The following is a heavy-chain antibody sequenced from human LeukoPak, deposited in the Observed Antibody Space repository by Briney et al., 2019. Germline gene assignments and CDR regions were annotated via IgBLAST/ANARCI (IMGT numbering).Heavy chain of an antibody. CDR1: GFTFSSYE. V-gene: IGHV3-48*03. CDR3: AAGTELY. J-gene: IGHJ4*02. CDR2: ISSSGNTK. Sequence: GGSLRLSCAASGFTFSSYEMNWVRQAPGKGLEWVSYISSSGNTKYYADSVKGRFTISRDNTKKSLYLQMNSLRAEDTAVYYWAAGTELYWGQGTLVTVSS. D-gene: IGHD1-1*01.